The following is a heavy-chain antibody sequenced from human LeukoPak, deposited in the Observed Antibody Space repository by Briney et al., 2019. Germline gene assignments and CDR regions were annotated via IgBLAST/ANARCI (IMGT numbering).Heavy chain of an antibody. CDR3: ATVPKPYYYDSSGYLDY. J-gene: IGHJ4*02. V-gene: IGHV1-69-2*01. D-gene: IGHD3-22*01. CDR1: GYTFTDYY. Sequence: ASVKVSCKVSGYTFTDYYMHWVQQAPGKGLEWMGLVDPEDGETIYAEKFQGRVTMTEDTSTDTAYMELSSLRSEDTAVYYCATVPKPYYYDSSGYLDYWGQGTLVTVSS. CDR2: VDPEDGET.